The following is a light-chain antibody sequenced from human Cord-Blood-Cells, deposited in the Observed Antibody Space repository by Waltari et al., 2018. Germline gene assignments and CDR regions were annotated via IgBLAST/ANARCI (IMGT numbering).Light chain of an antibody. CDR2: GAS. J-gene: IGKJ2*01. CDR3: QQYNNWPYT. Sequence: EIVMTQSPVTLSVSPGDRATLPCRASQSVSSNLAWYQQKPGQAPRLLIYGASTRATGIPARFSGSGSGTEFTLTISSLQSEDFAVYYCQQYNNWPYTFGQGTKLEIK. V-gene: IGKV3-15*01. CDR1: QSVSSN.